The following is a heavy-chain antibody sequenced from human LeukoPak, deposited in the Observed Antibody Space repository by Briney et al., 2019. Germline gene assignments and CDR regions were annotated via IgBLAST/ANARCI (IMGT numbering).Heavy chain of an antibody. J-gene: IGHJ3*02. V-gene: IGHV3-21*01. CDR3: ARIGGHDAFDI. CDR1: GFTFSSSG. D-gene: IGHD3-10*01. CDR2: IGSDGHI. Sequence: GGSLRLSCAASGFTFSSSGMAWVRQAPGKGLQWVSTIGSDGHIYYEDSVKGRFTISRDNAKNSLYLQMNSLRAEDTAVYYCARIGGHDAFDIWGQGTMVTVSS.